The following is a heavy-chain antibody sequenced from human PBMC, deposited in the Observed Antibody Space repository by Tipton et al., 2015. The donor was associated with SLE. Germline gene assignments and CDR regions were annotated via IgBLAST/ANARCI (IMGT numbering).Heavy chain of an antibody. CDR2: IYSGGST. CDR1: GFTVSSNY. Sequence: GSLRLSCAASGFTVSSNYMSWVRQAPGKGLEWVSVIYSGGSTYYADSVKGRFTISRDNSKNTLYLQMNSLRAEDTAVYYCARWQYYYDSSGYFDYWGQGTLVTVSS. V-gene: IGHV3-53*05. D-gene: IGHD3-22*01. CDR3: ARWQYYYDSSGYFDY. J-gene: IGHJ4*02.